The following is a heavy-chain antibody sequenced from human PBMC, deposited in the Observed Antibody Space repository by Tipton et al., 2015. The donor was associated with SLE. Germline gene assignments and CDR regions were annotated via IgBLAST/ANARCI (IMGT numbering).Heavy chain of an antibody. CDR3: ARDSCGGDCSILDY. CDR2: ISYSGST. Sequence: TLSLTCTVSGGSISSSSYYWGWIRQSPGKGLEWIGYISYSGSTNYNSSLKSRLTISVDTSKNQFSLKLSSVTAADTAVYYCARDSCGGDCSILDYWGQGTLVTVSS. V-gene: IGHV4-31*03. J-gene: IGHJ4*02. D-gene: IGHD2-21*01. CDR1: GGSISSSSYY.